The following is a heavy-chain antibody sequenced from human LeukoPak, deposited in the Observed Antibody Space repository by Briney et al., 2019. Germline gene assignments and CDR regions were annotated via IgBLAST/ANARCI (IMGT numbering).Heavy chain of an antibody. Sequence: GGSLRLSCAASGFTFSSYWIHWVRQAPGKGLVWVSIINSDGSTTNYADSVKGRFTISRDNAKNTLYLQLNSLRPEDTAIYYCARDYSSWFDYWGQGTLVIVSS. D-gene: IGHD6-6*01. CDR2: INSDGSTT. CDR3: ARDYSSWFDY. V-gene: IGHV3-74*01. CDR1: GFTFSSYW. J-gene: IGHJ4*02.